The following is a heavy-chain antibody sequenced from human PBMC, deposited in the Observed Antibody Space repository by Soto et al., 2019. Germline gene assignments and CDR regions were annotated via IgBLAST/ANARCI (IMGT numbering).Heavy chain of an antibody. J-gene: IGHJ5*02. CDR3: ARRFEGDSSSWSWFDP. CDR1: GGSFSNYA. V-gene: IGHV1-69*01. CDR2: IIPIFGTA. Sequence: QVQLVQSGAEVKKPGSPVKVSCKASGGSFSNYAITWVRQAPGQGLEWMGGIIPIFGTANYAQKFQGKVTITADESTSTAYMELSSLRSDDTAVYYCARRFEGDSSSWSWFDPWGQGTLVIVSS. D-gene: IGHD6-13*01.